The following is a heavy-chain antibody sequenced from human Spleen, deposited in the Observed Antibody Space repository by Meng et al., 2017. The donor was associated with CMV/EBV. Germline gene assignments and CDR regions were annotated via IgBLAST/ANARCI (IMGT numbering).Heavy chain of an antibody. CDR3: AREGGASWFDY. CDR2: IYYTGST. CDR1: GGSISTYY. V-gene: IGHV4-59*12. J-gene: IGHJ4*02. Sequence: SETLSLTCSVSGGSISTYYWSWIRQPPGKGLEWIGYIYYTGSTHYNSALTSRVTISVDTSKNQFSLKVSSVTAADTAVYYCAREGGASWFDYWGQGTLVTVSS. D-gene: IGHD2-2*01.